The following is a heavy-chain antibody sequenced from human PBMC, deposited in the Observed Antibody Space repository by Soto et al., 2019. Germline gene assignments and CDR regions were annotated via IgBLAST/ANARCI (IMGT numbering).Heavy chain of an antibody. Sequence: QVQLVESGGGVVQPGRSLRLSCAASGFTFSSYAMHWVRQAPGKGLEWVAVISYDGSNKYYADSVKGRFTISRDNSKNTLYLQMTSLRAEDTAVYYCARRDTAMGMDFDYWGQGTLVTVSS. CDR3: ARRDTAMGMDFDY. J-gene: IGHJ4*02. D-gene: IGHD5-18*01. CDR2: ISYDGSNK. CDR1: GFTFSSYA. V-gene: IGHV3-30-3*01.